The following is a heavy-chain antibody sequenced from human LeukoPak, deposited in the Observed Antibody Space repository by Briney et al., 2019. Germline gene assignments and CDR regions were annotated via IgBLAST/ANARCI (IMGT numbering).Heavy chain of an antibody. CDR3: AREGTAGTNLNWYDP. CDR2: ISYSGST. D-gene: IGHD1-1*01. V-gene: IGHV4-59*01. CDR1: GGSISSYY. Sequence: ASETLSLTCTVSGGSISSYYWSWIRQPPGKGLEWIGYISYSGSTNFNPSLKSRVTISVDTSKNQFSLKLSSVTAADTAVYYCAREGTAGTNLNWYDPWGQGTLVTVSS. J-gene: IGHJ5*02.